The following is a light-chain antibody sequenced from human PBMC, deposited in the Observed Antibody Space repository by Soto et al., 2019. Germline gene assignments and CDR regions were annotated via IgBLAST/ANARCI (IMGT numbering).Light chain of an antibody. CDR2: DVS. CDR3: CSYAGSYTYV. CDR1: SSDVGGYNY. Sequence: QSVLTQPRSVSGSPGQSVTISCTGTSSDVGGYNYVSWYQQHPGKAPKLVIYDVSKRPSGVPDRFSGSKSGNTASLTISGLQDEDEADYYCCSYAGSYTYVFGTGTKGTGL. J-gene: IGLJ1*01. V-gene: IGLV2-11*01.